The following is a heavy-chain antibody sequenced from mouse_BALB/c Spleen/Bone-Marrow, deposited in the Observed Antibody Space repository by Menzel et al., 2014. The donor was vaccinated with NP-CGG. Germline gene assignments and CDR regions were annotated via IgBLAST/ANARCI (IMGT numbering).Heavy chain of an antibody. J-gene: IGHJ2*01. Sequence: QVHLQQSGPALVKPGASVKISCKASGYAFSRSWMNWVKQRPGQGLAWIGRIYPGDGDTHYNGPFKGKATLTADKSASTAYTQLSRLTSGDSAVYFCARSYSGSSYYLNYWGQGTTLTVS. D-gene: IGHD1-1*01. V-gene: IGHV1-82*01. CDR3: ARSYSGSSYYLNY. CDR1: GYAFSRSW. CDR2: IYPGDGDT.